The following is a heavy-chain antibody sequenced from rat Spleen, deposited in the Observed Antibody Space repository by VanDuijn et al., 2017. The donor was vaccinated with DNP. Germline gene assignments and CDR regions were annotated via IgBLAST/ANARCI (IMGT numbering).Heavy chain of an antibody. J-gene: IGHJ2*01. CDR3: ARTRNYDGTYYFDY. CDR1: GFTFSNYD. CDR2: ISTSGGTT. Sequence: EVQLVESGGGLVQPGRSLKLSCAASGFTFSNYDMAWVRRTPTKGLEWVASISTSGGTTYYRDSVKGRFTVSRDNAISTLYLQMDSLRSEDTATYYCARTRNYDGTYYFDYWGQGVMVTVSS. V-gene: IGHV5-25*01. D-gene: IGHD1-12*02.